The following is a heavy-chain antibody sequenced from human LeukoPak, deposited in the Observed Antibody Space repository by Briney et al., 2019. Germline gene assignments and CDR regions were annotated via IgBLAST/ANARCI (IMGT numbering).Heavy chain of an antibody. CDR2: ISYDGSNK. Sequence: TGGSLRLPCAASGFTFSSYAMHWVRQAPGKGLEWVAVISYDGSNKYYADSVKGRFTISRDNSKNTLYLQMNSLRAEDTAVYYCASTYYYDTGGQGTLVTVSS. J-gene: IGHJ4*02. CDR3: ASTYYYDT. V-gene: IGHV3-30*04. D-gene: IGHD3-22*01. CDR1: GFTFSSYA.